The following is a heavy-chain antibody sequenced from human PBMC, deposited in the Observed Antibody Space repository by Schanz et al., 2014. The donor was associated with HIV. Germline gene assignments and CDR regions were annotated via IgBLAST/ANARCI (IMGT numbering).Heavy chain of an antibody. CDR2: IWYDGSNK. J-gene: IGHJ3*02. Sequence: QVQLVESGGGVVQPGRSLRLSCAASGFTFSSYAMHWVRQAAGKGLEWVADIWYDGSNKYYADSVKGRFTISRDNSKNTLYLQMNSLRAEDTAVYYCAKDGSWEAFDACDIWGQGTMVTVSS. CDR3: AKDGSWEAFDACDI. D-gene: IGHD1-26*01. CDR1: GFTFSSYA. V-gene: IGHV3-30*04.